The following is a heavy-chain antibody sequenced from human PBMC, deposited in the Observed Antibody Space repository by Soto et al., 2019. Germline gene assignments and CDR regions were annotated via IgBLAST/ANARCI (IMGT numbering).Heavy chain of an antibody. J-gene: IGHJ5*02. V-gene: IGHV4-34*01. Sequence: SETLSLTCAVYGGSFSGYYWSWIRQPPGKGLEWIGEINHSGSTNYNPSLKSRVTISVDTSKNQFSLKLSSVTAADTAVYYCARSISSSWYQDWFDPRGQGTLVTVSS. CDR3: ARSISSSWYQDWFDP. CDR1: GGSFSGYY. D-gene: IGHD6-13*01. CDR2: INHSGST.